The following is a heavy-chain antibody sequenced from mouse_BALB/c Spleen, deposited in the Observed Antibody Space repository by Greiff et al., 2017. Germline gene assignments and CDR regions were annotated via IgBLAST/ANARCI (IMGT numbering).Heavy chain of an antibody. V-gene: IGHV5-12-1*01. CDR2: ISSGGGST. CDR1: GFAFSSYD. CDR3: ARAYYGYDERRAWFAY. Sequence: EVQLQESGGGLVKPGGSLKLSCAASGFAFSSYDMSWVRQTPEKRLEWVAYISSGGGSTYYPDTVKGRFTISRDNAKNTLYLQMSSLKSEDTAMYYCARAYYGYDERRAWFAYWGQGTLVTVSA. D-gene: IGHD2-9*01. J-gene: IGHJ3*01.